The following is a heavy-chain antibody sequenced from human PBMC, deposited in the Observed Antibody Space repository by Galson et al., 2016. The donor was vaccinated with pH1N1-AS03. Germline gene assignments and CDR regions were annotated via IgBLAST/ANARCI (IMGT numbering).Heavy chain of an antibody. CDR1: GFTFGDYP. Sequence: SLRLSCAASGFTFGDYPLTWFRQAPGKGLEWVGFIRSKTYGGTTEYAASVKGLFTISRDDAKSIADLQMNSPKTEDTAAYYCARARTSPGSLAGVGFDVWGQGTMVTVSS. D-gene: IGHD6-6*01. V-gene: IGHV3-49*03. CDR3: ARARTSPGSLAGVGFDV. J-gene: IGHJ3*01. CDR2: IRSKTYGGTT.